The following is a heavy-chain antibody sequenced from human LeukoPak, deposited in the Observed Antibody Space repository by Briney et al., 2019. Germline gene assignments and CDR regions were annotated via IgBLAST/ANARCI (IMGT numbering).Heavy chain of an antibody. CDR2: EDGRP. V-gene: IGHV1-24*01. D-gene: IGHD3-16*02. J-gene: IGHJ4*02. Sequence: ASVKVSCKVSGYTLTELSIHWVRQAPGKGLEWMGGEDGRPIYAQKFQGRVTMTEDTSTDTACMDVSSLRSEDTAVYYCVSIDLDSWGQGTLVTVSS. CDR1: GYTLTELS. CDR3: VSIDLDS.